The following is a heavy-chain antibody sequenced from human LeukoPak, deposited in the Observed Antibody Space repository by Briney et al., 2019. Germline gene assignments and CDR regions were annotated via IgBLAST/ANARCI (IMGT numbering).Heavy chain of an antibody. D-gene: IGHD3-10*01. V-gene: IGHV3-33*06. CDR3: AKRAPTSRGDNWFDP. J-gene: IGHJ5*02. Sequence: GRSLRLSCAASGFTFSSYCMHWVRQAPGKGLEWVAVIWYDGSNKYYADSVKGRFTISRDNSKNTLYLQMNSLRAEDTAVYYCAKRAPTSRGDNWFDPWGQGTLVTVSS. CDR1: GFTFSSYC. CDR2: IWYDGSNK.